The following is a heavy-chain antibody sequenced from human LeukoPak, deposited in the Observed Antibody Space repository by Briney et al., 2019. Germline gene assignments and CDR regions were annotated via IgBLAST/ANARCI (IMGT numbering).Heavy chain of an antibody. CDR2: IYYSGST. CDR1: GGSISSYY. CDR3: ARARRWNAAVEGWWFDP. J-gene: IGHJ5*02. Sequence: SETLSLTCTVSGGSISSYYWSWIRQPPGKGLEWIGYIYYSGSTNYNPSLKSRVTISVDTSKNQFSLKLSSVTAADTAVYYCARARRWNAAVEGWWFDPWGQGTLVTVSS. V-gene: IGHV4-59*01. D-gene: IGHD1-1*01.